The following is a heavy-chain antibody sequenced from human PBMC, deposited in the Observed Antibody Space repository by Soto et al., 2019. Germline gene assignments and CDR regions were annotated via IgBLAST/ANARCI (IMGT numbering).Heavy chain of an antibody. CDR1: GYTFTSYG. D-gene: IGHD3-10*01. J-gene: IGHJ6*02. Sequence: ASVKVSCKASGYTFTSYGISWVRQAPGQGLEWMGWISAYNGNTNYAQKLQGRVTMTTDTSTSTAYMELRSLRSDDTAVYYCARARGRITMVRVVTVHYGMDVWGQGTTVTVSS. CDR2: ISAYNGNT. CDR3: ARARGRITMVRVVTVHYGMDV. V-gene: IGHV1-18*01.